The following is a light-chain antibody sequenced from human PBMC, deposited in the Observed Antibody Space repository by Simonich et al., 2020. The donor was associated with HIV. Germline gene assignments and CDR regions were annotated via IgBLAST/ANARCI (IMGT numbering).Light chain of an antibody. J-gene: IGKJ2*01. CDR3: QQCHTHPHT. Sequence: DIVMTQSPDSLAVSLGERATINCKSSQSVLYSSNNKNYLAWYQQKPGQPPKRLMYWASTRESGVPDRFSGSGSGTDFTLTISSLQAEDVAVYFCQQCHTHPHTFGQGTKLEIK. CDR2: WAS. CDR1: QSVLYSSNNKNY. V-gene: IGKV4-1*01.